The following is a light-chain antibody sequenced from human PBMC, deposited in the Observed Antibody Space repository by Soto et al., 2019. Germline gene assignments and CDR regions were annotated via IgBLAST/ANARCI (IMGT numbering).Light chain of an antibody. J-gene: IGKJ4*01. V-gene: IGKV1-39*01. CDR2: AAS. CDR1: QGISSH. CDR3: QQSHTPPLT. Sequence: DIQMTQSPSSLSASVGDRVTITCRARQGISSHLNWYQQKPGKAPKLLIYAASIFQSGVPSRFSGSGSGTDFTLTISSLQPEDFATYFCQQSHTPPLTFGGGTKVDIK.